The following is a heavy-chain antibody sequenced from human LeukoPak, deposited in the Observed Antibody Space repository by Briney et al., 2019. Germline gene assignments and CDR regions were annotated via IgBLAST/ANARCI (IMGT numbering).Heavy chain of an antibody. Sequence: QASQTLSLTCTVSGGSISSGDYYWSWIRQPPGKGLEWIGHIYYSGSTYYNPSLKSRVTISGDTSKNQFSLRLSSVTAADTAVYYCARLALDAFDIWGQGTMVTVSS. CDR1: GGSISSGDYY. J-gene: IGHJ3*02. CDR2: IYYSGST. V-gene: IGHV4-30-4*01. D-gene: IGHD3-16*02. CDR3: ARLALDAFDI.